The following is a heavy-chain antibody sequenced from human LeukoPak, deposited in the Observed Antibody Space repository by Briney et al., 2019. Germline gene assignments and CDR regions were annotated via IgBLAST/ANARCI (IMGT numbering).Heavy chain of an antibody. J-gene: IGHJ5*02. Sequence: GGSLRLSCAAPGFTFSSYAMSWVRQAPGKGLEWVSAISGSGGSTYYADSVKGRFTISRDNSKNTLYLQMNSLRAEDTAVYCCAKSRVRLYYYDSSGYPNWFDPWGQGTLVTVSS. D-gene: IGHD3-22*01. V-gene: IGHV3-23*01. CDR2: ISGSGGST. CDR3: AKSRVRLYYYDSSGYPNWFDP. CDR1: GFTFSSYA.